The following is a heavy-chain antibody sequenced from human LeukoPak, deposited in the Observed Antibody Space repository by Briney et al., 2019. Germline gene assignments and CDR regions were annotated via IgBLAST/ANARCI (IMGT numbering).Heavy chain of an antibody. D-gene: IGHD1-26*01. V-gene: IGHV4-61*02. CDR1: GGSISSGSYY. J-gene: IGHJ3*02. CDR3: ARVIVSSGSYLGAFDI. Sequence: SQTLSLTCTVSGGSISSGSYYWRWIRQPAGRGLEWIGRIYTSGSTNYNPSLKSRVTISVDTSKNQFSLKLSSVTAADTAVYYCARVIVSSGSYLGAFDIWGQGTMVTVSS. CDR2: IYTSGST.